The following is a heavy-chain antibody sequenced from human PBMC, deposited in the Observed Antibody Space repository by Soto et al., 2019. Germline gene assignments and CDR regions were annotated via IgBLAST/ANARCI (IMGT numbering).Heavy chain of an antibody. J-gene: IGHJ6*02. V-gene: IGHV3-30*19. CDR3: ARDHAPAGGSYSYYYGMDV. D-gene: IGHD1-26*01. Sequence: PGGSLRLSCAASGFTFSSYRMYWVRQAPGKGLEWVAVIWYDGSNKYYADSVKGRFTISRDNSKNTLYLQMNSLRAEDTAVYYCARDHAPAGGSYSYYYGMDVWGQGTTVTVSS. CDR1: GFTFSSYR. CDR2: IWYDGSNK.